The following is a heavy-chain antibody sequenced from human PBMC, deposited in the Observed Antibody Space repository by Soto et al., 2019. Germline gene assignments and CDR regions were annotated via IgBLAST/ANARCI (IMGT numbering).Heavy chain of an antibody. Sequence: EVQLVESGGGLVQPGGSLRLSCAASGFTFSSYSMNWVRQAPGKGLEWVSYISSSSSTIYYADSVKGRFTISRDNAKNSLYLQMNSLRAEDTAVYYCAYGSGSHFDNWGQGTLVTVSS. V-gene: IGHV3-48*01. D-gene: IGHD3-10*01. CDR2: ISSSSSTI. CDR3: AYGSGSHFDN. CDR1: GFTFSSYS. J-gene: IGHJ4*02.